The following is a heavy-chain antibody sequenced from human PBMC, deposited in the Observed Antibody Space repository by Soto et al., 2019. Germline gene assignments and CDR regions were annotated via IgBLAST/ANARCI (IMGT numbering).Heavy chain of an antibody. J-gene: IGHJ4*02. Sequence: QVHLVQSGAQVKNPGSSVRVSCKAPEGTFSNYAINWVRQAPGQGLEWMGGIIPLLYTPTYARKFEDKVTIIADESTSTASMDLSSLRSEDTALYFVAIGHSYGLFEHWGQGTLVTVPS. CDR1: EGTFSNYA. CDR3: AIGHSYGLFEH. V-gene: IGHV1-69*01. CDR2: IIPLLYTP. D-gene: IGHD5-18*01.